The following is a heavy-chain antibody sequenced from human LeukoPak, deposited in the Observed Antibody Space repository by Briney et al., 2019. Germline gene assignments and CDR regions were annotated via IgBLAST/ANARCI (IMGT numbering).Heavy chain of an antibody. Sequence: GESLKIPCKGSGYSFTSYWIGWVRQMPGKGLEWMGIIYPGDSDTRYSPSFQGQVTISADKSISTAYLQWSSLKASDTAMYYCARQPLSGSGVGAFDIWGQGTMVTVSS. D-gene: IGHD1-26*01. CDR2: IYPGDSDT. CDR3: ARQPLSGSGVGAFDI. CDR1: GYSFTSYW. V-gene: IGHV5-51*01. J-gene: IGHJ3*02.